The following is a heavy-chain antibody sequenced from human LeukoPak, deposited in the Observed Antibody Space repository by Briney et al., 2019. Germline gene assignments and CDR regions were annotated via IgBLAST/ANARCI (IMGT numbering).Heavy chain of an antibody. V-gene: IGHV3-66*01. CDR1: GFTVSTNY. D-gene: IGHD4-17*01. CDR3: ARDRYGDYFDY. J-gene: IGHJ4*02. Sequence: PGGSLRLSCAASGFTVSTNYMSWVRQAPGQGLEWVSVIYSGGSTDYAESVKGRLTISRDNSKNTLYLQMNSLRAEDTAVYYCARDRYGDYFDYWGQGTRVTVSS. CDR2: IYSGGST.